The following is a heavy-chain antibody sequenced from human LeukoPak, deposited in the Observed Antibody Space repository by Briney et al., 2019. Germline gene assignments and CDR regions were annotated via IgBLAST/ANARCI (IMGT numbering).Heavy chain of an antibody. CDR1: GYTFTGYY. Sequence: ASVKVSCKASGYTFTGYYMHWVRQAPGQGLEWMGWINPNSGGTNYAQKFQGRVTMTRDTSISTAYMELSRLRSDDTAVYYCATVITMVRGVFDYWGQGTLVTVSS. D-gene: IGHD3-10*01. CDR3: ATVITMVRGVFDY. CDR2: INPNSGGT. V-gene: IGHV1-2*02. J-gene: IGHJ4*02.